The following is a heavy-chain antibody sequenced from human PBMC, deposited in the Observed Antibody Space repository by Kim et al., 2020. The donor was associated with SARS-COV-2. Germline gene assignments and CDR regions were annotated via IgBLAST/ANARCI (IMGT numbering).Heavy chain of an antibody. J-gene: IGHJ4*02. Sequence: SETLSLTCTVSGGSISSSSYYWGWIRQPPGKGLEWIGSIYYSGSTYYNPSLKSRVTISVDTSKNQFSLKLSSVTAADTAVYYCARGSYDRYYWGQGTLVTVSS. D-gene: IGHD1-26*01. V-gene: IGHV4-39*01. CDR2: IYYSGST. CDR1: GGSISSSSYY. CDR3: ARGSYDRYY.